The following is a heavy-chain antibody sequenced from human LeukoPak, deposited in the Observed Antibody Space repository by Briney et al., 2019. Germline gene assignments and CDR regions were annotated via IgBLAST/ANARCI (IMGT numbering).Heavy chain of an antibody. J-gene: IGHJ6*03. Sequence: GESLKISCKGSGYSFTSYWIGWVRQMPGKGLEWMGIIYPGDSDTTYSPSFQGQVTISADKSISTAYLQWSSLKASDTAMYYCARHPKEYSNYGTYYYYYMDVWGKGTTVTVSS. D-gene: IGHD4-11*01. CDR1: GYSFTSYW. CDR2: IYPGDSDT. CDR3: ARHPKEYSNYGTYYYYYMDV. V-gene: IGHV5-51*01.